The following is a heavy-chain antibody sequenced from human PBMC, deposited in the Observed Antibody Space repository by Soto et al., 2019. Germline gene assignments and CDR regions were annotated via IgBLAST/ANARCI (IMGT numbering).Heavy chain of an antibody. CDR3: AKDSTPHYYYSGMDV. Sequence: PVVLLSLSSASSGFTSVAYARHRVSQATGKGLEWVSLISWDGGSTYYADSVKGRFTISRDNSKNSLYLQMNSLRTEDTALYYCAKDSTPHYYYSGMDVWVQGTTVTVFS. CDR2: ISWDGGST. V-gene: IGHV3-43*01. CDR1: GFTSVAYA. J-gene: IGHJ6*02.